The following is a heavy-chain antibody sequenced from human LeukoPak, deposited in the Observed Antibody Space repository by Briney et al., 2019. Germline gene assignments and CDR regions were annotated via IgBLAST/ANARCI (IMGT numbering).Heavy chain of an antibody. V-gene: IGHV4-59*01. CDR2: IYYSGST. CDR1: GGSFSGYY. Sequence: PSETLSLTCAVYGGSFSGYYWSWIRQPPGKGLEWIGYIYYSGSTNYNPSLKSRVTISVDTSKNQFSLKLSSVTAADTAVYYCARDPGAIAAAGTGFDYWGQGTLVTVSS. J-gene: IGHJ4*02. CDR3: ARDPGAIAAAGTGFDY. D-gene: IGHD6-13*01.